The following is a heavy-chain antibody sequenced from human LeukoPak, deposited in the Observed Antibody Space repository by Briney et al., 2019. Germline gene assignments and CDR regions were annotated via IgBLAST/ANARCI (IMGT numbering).Heavy chain of an antibody. V-gene: IGHV3-21*01. CDR2: ISSSSSYI. CDR1: GFTFSSYS. D-gene: IGHD2-2*02. J-gene: IGHJ6*03. Sequence: GGSLRLSCAASGFTFSSYSMNWVRQAPGKGLEWVSSISSSSSYIYYADSVKGRFTISRDNAKNSLYLQMNSLRAEDTAVYYCARGRGYCSSTSCYTKGYYYYYYMDVWGKGTTITVSS. CDR3: ARGRGYCSSTSCYTKGYYYYYYMDV.